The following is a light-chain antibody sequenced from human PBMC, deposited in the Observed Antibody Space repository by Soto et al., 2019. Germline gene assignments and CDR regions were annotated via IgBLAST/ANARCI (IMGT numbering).Light chain of an antibody. CDR3: AEWDVSLVV. Sequence: QSVLTQPPSASGTPGQRVTISCSGSSSNIGTNTVIWYQQLPGAAPKLLIYSDNQRPSGVPDRFAGYKSGTSASLAISGLQSEDEADYYCAEWDVSLVVFGGGTKLTVL. CDR2: SDN. J-gene: IGLJ2*01. CDR1: SSNIGTNT. V-gene: IGLV1-44*01.